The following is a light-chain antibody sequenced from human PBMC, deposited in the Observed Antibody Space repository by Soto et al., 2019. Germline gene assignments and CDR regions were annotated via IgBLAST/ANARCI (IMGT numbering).Light chain of an antibody. Sequence: DIQMTHSPSSLSASVGYRFAITCRASQSISSYLNLYQQKPGKAPKLLIYAASTLQSGVPSRFSGSGSGTDSTLTISCLQSEDFATYYCQQYYSFPWTFGQGTKVDIK. V-gene: IGKV1-39*01. CDR1: QSISSY. J-gene: IGKJ1*01. CDR2: AAS. CDR3: QQYYSFPWT.